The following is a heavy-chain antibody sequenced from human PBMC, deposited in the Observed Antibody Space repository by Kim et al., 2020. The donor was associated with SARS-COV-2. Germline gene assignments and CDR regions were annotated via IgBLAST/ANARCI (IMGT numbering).Heavy chain of an antibody. CDR3: ARVDGSGSYYPSGY. V-gene: IGHV3-21*01. Sequence: GGSLRLSCAASGFTFSSYSMNWVRQAPGKGLEWVSSISSSSYIYYADSVKGRFTISRDNAKNSLYLQMNSLRAEDTAVYYCARVDGSGSYYPSGYWGQGTLVTVSS. CDR2: ISSSSYI. J-gene: IGHJ4*02. D-gene: IGHD3-10*01. CDR1: GFTFSSYS.